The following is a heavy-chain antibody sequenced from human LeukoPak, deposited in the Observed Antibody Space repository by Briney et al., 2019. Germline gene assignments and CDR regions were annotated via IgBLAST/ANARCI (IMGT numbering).Heavy chain of an antibody. CDR3: TRHGYSSGSLAWFDP. D-gene: IGHD6-19*01. V-gene: IGHV4-59*01. CDR2: IYYSGST. J-gene: IGHJ5*02. Sequence: PSETLSHTCTVAGGSISSYYWSWIRQPPGKGLEWIGYIYYSGSTNYNPSLKSRVTISVDTSKNQFSLKLSSVTAADTAVYYCTRHGYSSGSLAWFDPWGQGTQVTVSS. CDR1: GGSISSYY.